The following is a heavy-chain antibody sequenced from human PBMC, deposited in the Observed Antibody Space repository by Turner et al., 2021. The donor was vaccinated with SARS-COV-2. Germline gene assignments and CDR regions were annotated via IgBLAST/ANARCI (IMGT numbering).Heavy chain of an antibody. CDR3: ARLVRRAEYYFDY. J-gene: IGHJ4*02. CDR1: GGSISSSSYY. Sequence: QLQLQESGPGLVKPSETLSLPSPVSGGSISSSSYYWGLLRQPPVKGLEWIGSIYYSGSTYYNPSLKSRVTISVDTSKNQFSLKLSSVTAADTAVYYCARLVRRAEYYFDYWGQGTLVTVSS. CDR2: IYYSGST. D-gene: IGHD3-10*01. V-gene: IGHV4-39*01.